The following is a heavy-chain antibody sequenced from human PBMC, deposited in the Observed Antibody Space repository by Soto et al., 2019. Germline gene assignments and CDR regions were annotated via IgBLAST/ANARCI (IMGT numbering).Heavy chain of an antibody. CDR1: GGTFSSYA. D-gene: IGHD3-16*01. CDR2: IIPIFGTA. V-gene: IGHV1-69*06. Sequence: SVKVACKASGGTFSSYAISWVRQAPGQGLEWMGGIIPIFGTANYAQKFQGRVTITADKSTSTAYMELSSLRSEDTAVYYCARASPRGPVSALYYFDYWGQGSLVTVSS. CDR3: ARASPRGPVSALYYFDY. J-gene: IGHJ4*02.